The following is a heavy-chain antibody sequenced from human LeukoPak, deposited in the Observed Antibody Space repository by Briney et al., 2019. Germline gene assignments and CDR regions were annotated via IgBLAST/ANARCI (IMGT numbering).Heavy chain of an antibody. J-gene: IGHJ4*02. D-gene: IGHD3-10*01. CDR2: ISGGGDAT. CDR1: DFSFITYA. Sequence: GGSLRLSCAASDFSFITYAMSWVRQAPGKGLEWVSTISGGGDATYYADSVKGRFTVSRDNSKNTLDLQMTDLRPEDTAIYYCAKRNTMVRGGPCFDYWGQGILVAVSS. CDR3: AKRNTMVRGGPCFDY. V-gene: IGHV3-23*01.